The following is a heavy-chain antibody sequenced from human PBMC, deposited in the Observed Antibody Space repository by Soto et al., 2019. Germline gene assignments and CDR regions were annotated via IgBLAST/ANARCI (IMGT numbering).Heavy chain of an antibody. CDR3: ASGIQLWLRRINNGYSG. Sequence: QVQLVQSGAEEKKPESSVKVSCKAPGGTFSTYAISWVRQAPGQGLEWMGGIIPMFGTANYAQRFQDRVTITADESTNTVYMELSILRSEDTAVYFCASGIQLWLRRINNGYSGWGQGTLVTVSS. V-gene: IGHV1-69*12. CDR2: IIPMFGTA. D-gene: IGHD5-18*01. CDR1: GGTFSTYA. J-gene: IGHJ4*02.